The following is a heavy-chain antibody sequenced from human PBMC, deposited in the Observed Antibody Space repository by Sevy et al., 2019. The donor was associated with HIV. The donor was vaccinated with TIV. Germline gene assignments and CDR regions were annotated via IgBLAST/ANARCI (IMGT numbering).Heavy chain of an antibody. J-gene: IGHJ4*02. Sequence: GGSLRLSCAASGFTFSSYAMSWVRQAPGKGLEWVSAISGSASSTYYADSVKGRFTISRDNSKNTLYLQMGSLRAEDMAVYYCARGAGSIAARPYYFDYWGQGTLVTVSS. CDR3: ARGAGSIAARPYYFDY. V-gene: IGHV3-23*01. CDR1: GFTFSSYA. CDR2: ISGSASST. D-gene: IGHD6-6*01.